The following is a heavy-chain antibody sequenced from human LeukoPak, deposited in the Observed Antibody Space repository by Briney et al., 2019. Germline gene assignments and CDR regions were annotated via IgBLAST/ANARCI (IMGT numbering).Heavy chain of an antibody. Sequence: GGSLRLSCAASGFTFSNYWIHWVRQAPGKGLVWVSRINSDGSSTSYADSVKGRFTISRDNAKNTLYLQMNSLRAEDTAVYYCARDGYCSSASCYYFDYWGQGTLVTVSS. CDR1: GFTFSNYW. CDR2: INSDGSST. J-gene: IGHJ4*02. CDR3: ARDGYCSSASCYYFDY. V-gene: IGHV3-74*01. D-gene: IGHD2-2*01.